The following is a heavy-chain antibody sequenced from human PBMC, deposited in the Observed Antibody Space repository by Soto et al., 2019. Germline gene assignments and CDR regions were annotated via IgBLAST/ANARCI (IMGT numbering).Heavy chain of an antibody. J-gene: IGHJ4*02. D-gene: IGHD5-18*01. V-gene: IGHV4-4*02. CDR2: IYHSGST. CDR1: GGSISSSNW. Sequence: QVQLQESGPGLVKPSGTLSLTCAVSGGSISSSNWWSWVRQPPGKGLEWIGEIYHSGSTNYNPSRKGRVTISVDKSKNQFSLKLSSVTAADTAVYYCARTHLDTAMVMDYWGQGTLVTVSS. CDR3: ARTHLDTAMVMDY.